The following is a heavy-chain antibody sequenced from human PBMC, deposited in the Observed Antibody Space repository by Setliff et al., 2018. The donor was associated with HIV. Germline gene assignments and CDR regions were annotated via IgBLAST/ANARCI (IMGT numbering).Heavy chain of an antibody. CDR2: IHPNTGST. CDR1: GYTFTAYY. CDR3: AKQGYADTLYAFDV. V-gene: IGHV1-2*06. Sequence: SVKVSCKTSGYTFTAYYIYWVRQAPGHGLELMGRIHPNTGSTNYLQKFQGRVSITRDTSMSTVYMTLTGLTSDETAVYYCAKQGYADTLYAFDVWGQGTMVTVSS. J-gene: IGHJ3*01. D-gene: IGHD3-16*01.